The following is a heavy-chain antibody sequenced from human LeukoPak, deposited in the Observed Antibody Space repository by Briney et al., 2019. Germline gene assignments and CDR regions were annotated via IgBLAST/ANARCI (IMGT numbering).Heavy chain of an antibody. V-gene: IGHV4-30-2*01. CDR1: GGSISRGGYS. CDR3: ARGYCSGGSCPPTFDY. D-gene: IGHD2-15*01. Sequence: SQTLSLTCAVSGGSISRGGYSWSWIRQPPGKGLEWIGCIYHSGSTYYNPSLKSRVTISVDRSKNQFSLKLSSVTAADTAVYYCARGYCSGGSCPPTFDYWGQGTLVTVSS. J-gene: IGHJ4*02. CDR2: IYHSGST.